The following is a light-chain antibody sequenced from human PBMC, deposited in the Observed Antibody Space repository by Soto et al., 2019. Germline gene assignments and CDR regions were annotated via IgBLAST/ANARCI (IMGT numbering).Light chain of an antibody. CDR2: GDS. CDR3: QSYDSSLSVV. V-gene: IGLV1-40*01. Sequence: QLVLTQPPSMSGAPGQRVTISCTGSRSNIGAGYDVHWYQQLPGTAPKLLIYGDSNRPSGVPDRFSGSKSGTSASLAITGLQAEDEADYYCQSYDSSLSVVFGGGTKVTVL. CDR1: RSNIGAGYD. J-gene: IGLJ2*01.